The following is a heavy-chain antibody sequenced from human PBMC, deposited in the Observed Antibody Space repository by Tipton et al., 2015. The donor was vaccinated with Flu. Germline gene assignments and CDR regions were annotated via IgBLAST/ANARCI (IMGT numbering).Heavy chain of an antibody. CDR1: GASLRSSSYY. CDR2: FYYDVGT. CDR3: ARYNRVGGLDY. J-gene: IGHJ4*02. Sequence: TLSLTCTVSGASLRSSSYYWGWIRQPQGKGLEWIGSFYYDVGTYYNPSLNSRVTISVDESKNQFSLRLTSVTAADTAVYYCARYNRVGGLDYWGQGTLVTVSS. D-gene: IGHD1-14*01. V-gene: IGHV4-39*07.